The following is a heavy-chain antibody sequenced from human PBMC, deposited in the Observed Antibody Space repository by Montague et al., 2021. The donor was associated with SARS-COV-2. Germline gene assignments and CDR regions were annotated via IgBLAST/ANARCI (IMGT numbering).Heavy chain of an antibody. Sequence: SETLSLTCTVSGGSISSYYWSWIRQPPGKGLEWIGYIYFSGNTNYNPSLKRRVTISVDTSKNQFSLKLSSVTAAATDVYYCARAIGSMYSSGWYYYYYGMDAGAQGTRSPSP. CDR3: ARAIGSMYSSGWYYYYYGMDA. J-gene: IGHJ6*02. V-gene: IGHV4-59*01. D-gene: IGHD6-19*01. CDR2: IYFSGNT. CDR1: GGSISSYY.